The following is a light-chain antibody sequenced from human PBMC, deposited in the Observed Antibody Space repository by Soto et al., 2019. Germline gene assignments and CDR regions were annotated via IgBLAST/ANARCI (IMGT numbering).Light chain of an antibody. V-gene: IGKV3-20*01. J-gene: IGKJ1*01. Sequence: EIVLTQSPGTLSLSPGERATLSCRASQSVSTSYLAWYQQKPGQAPRLLIYGASSRATGIPDRFSGSGSVTALTLTISRLEPEDFAVYYCQQYGTSPRTFGQGTKVELK. CDR3: QQYGTSPRT. CDR2: GAS. CDR1: QSVSTSY.